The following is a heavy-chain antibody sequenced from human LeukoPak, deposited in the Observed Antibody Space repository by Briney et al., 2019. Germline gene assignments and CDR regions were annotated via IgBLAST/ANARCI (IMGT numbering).Heavy chain of an antibody. CDR1: GFTFSSYG. J-gene: IGHJ4*02. V-gene: IGHV3-30*18. Sequence: PGGSLRLFCAASGFTFSSYGMHWVRQAPGKGLEWVAVISYDGSNKYYADSVKGRFTISRDNSKNTLYLQMNSLRAEDTAVYYCAKGPIPGYWGQGTLVTVSS. CDR3: AKGPIPGY. CDR2: ISYDGSNK.